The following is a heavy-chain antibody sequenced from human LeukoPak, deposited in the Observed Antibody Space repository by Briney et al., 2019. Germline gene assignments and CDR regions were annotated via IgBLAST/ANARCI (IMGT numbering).Heavy chain of an antibody. CDR1: GYTFPTYA. CDR2: MNPYSANT. D-gene: IGHD6-13*01. V-gene: IGHV1-8*03. J-gene: IGHJ5*02. CDR3: ARTQQLVLRSPLDP. Sequence: ASVKVSCKASGYTFPTYAMNWVRQAPGQGLEWMGWMNPYSANTGYAQTFQGRITITRNTSISTAYMELSNLKSEDTAVYYCARTQQLVLRSPLDPWGQGTLVTVSS.